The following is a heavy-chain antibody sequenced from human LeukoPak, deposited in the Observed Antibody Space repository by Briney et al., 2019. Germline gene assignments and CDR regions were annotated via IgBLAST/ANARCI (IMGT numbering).Heavy chain of an antibody. CDR2: INPDGSRI. Sequence: GGSLRLSCAASGFTLSKYWMHWVRQAPGKGPVWVSRINPDGSRIDYADSVRGRFTISRDSAKNTLYLQMNSLRAEDTAVYYCAKGYYDYVWGSYYFDYWGQGTLVTVSS. D-gene: IGHD3-16*01. J-gene: IGHJ4*02. CDR1: GFTLSKYW. CDR3: AKGYYDYVWGSYYFDY. V-gene: IGHV3-74*01.